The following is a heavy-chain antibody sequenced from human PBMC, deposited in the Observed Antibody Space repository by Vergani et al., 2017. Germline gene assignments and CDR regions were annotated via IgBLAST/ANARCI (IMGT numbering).Heavy chain of an antibody. CDR1: GGSISSYY. Sequence: QVQLQESGPGLVKPPGTLSLTCAVSGGSISSYYWSWIRQPPGKGLEWIGYIYYSGSTNYNPSLKSRVTISVDTSKNQFSLKLSSVTAADTAVYYCAKDVEMATIYYFDYWGQGTLVTVSS. J-gene: IGHJ4*02. V-gene: IGHV4-59*01. CDR3: AKDVEMATIYYFDY. CDR2: IYYSGST. D-gene: IGHD5-24*01.